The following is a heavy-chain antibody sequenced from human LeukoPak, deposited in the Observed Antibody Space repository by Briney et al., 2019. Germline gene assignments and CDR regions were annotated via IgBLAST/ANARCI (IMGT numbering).Heavy chain of an antibody. V-gene: IGHV3-21*01. CDR3: ARASSGWAVDLYYFDY. CDR2: ISSTSSYI. Sequence: PGGSLRLSCAASGFSFSSYSMNWVRQAPGKGLEWVSSISSTSSYIYYADSVKGRFTISRDNIKNSLYLQMNSLRAEDTAVYYCARASSGWAVDLYYFDYWGQGTLVTVSS. D-gene: IGHD6-19*01. CDR1: GFSFSSYS. J-gene: IGHJ4*02.